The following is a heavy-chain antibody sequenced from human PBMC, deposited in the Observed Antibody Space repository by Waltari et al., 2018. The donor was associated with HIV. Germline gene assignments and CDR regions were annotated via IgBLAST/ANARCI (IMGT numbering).Heavy chain of an antibody. J-gene: IGHJ4*02. D-gene: IGHD3-22*01. CDR3: ARLEIDNSGYYYDDH. CDR1: GGSISSSSYY. V-gene: IGHV4-39*01. CDR2: SYYSGST. Sequence: QLQLQESGPGLVKPSETLSLTCTVSGGSISSSSYYWGWIRQHPGKGLEWIGNSYYSGSTYYSPSIKSRVTMSGDTSKNQFSLKLSSVTAADTAVYYCARLEIDNSGYYYDDHWGQGTLVTVSS.